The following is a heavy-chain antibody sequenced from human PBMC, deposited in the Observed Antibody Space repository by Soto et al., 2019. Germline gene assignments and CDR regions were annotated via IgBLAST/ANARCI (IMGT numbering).Heavy chain of an antibody. V-gene: IGHV4-34*01. CDR2: INHSGST. Sequence: SETLSLTCAVYGGSFSGYYWSWIRQPPGKGLEWIGEINHSGSTNYNPSLKSRVTISVDTSKNQFSLKLSSVTAADTAVYYCARDKQLVRRGYYYYYGMDVWGQGTTVTVSS. CDR1: GGSFSGYY. CDR3: ARDKQLVRRGYYYYYGMDV. J-gene: IGHJ6*02. D-gene: IGHD6-6*01.